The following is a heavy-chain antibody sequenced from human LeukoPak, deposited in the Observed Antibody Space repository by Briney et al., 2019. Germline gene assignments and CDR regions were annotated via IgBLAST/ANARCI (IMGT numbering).Heavy chain of an antibody. CDR3: AGTHYDFWSGFYSLDY. CDR1: GFTVSSNY. V-gene: IGHV3-53*01. Sequence: QSGGSLRLSCAASGFTVSSNYMSWVRQAPGKGLEWVSVIYSGGSTYYADSVKGRFTISRDNSKNTLYLQMNSLRAEDTAVYYCAGTHYDFWSGFYSLDYWGQGTLVTVSP. CDR2: IYSGGST. D-gene: IGHD3-3*01. J-gene: IGHJ4*02.